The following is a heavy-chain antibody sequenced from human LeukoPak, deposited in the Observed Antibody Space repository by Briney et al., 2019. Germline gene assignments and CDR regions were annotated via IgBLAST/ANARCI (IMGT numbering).Heavy chain of an antibody. J-gene: IGHJ3*02. CDR2: IIPIFGTA. CDR1: GGTFSSYA. V-gene: IGHV1-69*05. Sequence: SVKVPCKASGGTFSSYAISWVRQAPGQGLEWMGRIIPIFGTANYAQKFQGRVMITTDESTSTAYMELSSLRSEDTAVYYCAREQRWYQRHGAFDIWGQGTMVTVSS. CDR3: AREQRWYQRHGAFDI. D-gene: IGHD2-15*01.